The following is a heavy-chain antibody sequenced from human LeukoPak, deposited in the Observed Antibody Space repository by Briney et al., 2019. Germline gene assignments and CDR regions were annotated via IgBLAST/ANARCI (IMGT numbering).Heavy chain of an antibody. CDR2: VNPNSGGT. D-gene: IGHD6-19*01. Sequence: ASVNISCKASGYTFTGYYMHWVRQAPGQGLEWMGWVNPNSGGTNYAQKFQGRVTMTRDTSISTAYMELSRLRSDDTAVYYCARPTVAGRRDWFDPWGQGTLVTVSS. V-gene: IGHV1-2*02. J-gene: IGHJ5*02. CDR1: GYTFTGYY. CDR3: ARPTVAGRRDWFDP.